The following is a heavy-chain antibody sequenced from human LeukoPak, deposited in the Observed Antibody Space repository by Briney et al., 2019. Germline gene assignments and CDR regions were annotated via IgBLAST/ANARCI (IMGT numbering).Heavy chain of an antibody. CDR1: GGSISSSSYY. V-gene: IGHV4-39*01. D-gene: IGHD3-3*01. Sequence: SETLSLTCTVSGGSISSSSYYWGWIRQPPGKGLEWIGSIYYSGSTYYNPSLKSRVTISVDTSKNQFSLKLSSVTAADTAVYYCARHEYPSYYDFWSGYSTPGHFDYWGQGTLVTVSS. CDR3: ARHEYPSYYDFWSGYSTPGHFDY. CDR2: IYYSGST. J-gene: IGHJ4*02.